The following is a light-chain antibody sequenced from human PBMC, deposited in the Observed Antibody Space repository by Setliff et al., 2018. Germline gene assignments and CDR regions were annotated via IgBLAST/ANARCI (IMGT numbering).Light chain of an antibody. CDR1: SSDVGGYNY. CDR3: CSYAGSYTFYV. Sequence: QSALAQPRSVSGSPGQSVTISCTGTSSDVGGYNYVSWYQQHPGKAPKLMIYEVSKRPSGVPDRFSGSKSGNTASLIISGLQAEDEADYYCCSYAGSYTFYVFGTGT. V-gene: IGLV2-11*01. J-gene: IGLJ1*01. CDR2: EVS.